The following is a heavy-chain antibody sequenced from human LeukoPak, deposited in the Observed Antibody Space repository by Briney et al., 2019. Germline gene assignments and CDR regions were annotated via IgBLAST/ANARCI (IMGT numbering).Heavy chain of an antibody. CDR1: GGSISSGSYY. CDR2: IYTSGST. V-gene: IGHV4-61*02. Sequence: SQTLSLTCTVSGGSISSGSYYWSWIRQPAGKGLEWIGRIYTSGSTNYNPSLKSRVTISVDTSKNQFSLKLSSVTAADTAVYYCARGNHWFDPWGQGTLVTVSS. CDR3: ARGNHWFDP. J-gene: IGHJ5*02.